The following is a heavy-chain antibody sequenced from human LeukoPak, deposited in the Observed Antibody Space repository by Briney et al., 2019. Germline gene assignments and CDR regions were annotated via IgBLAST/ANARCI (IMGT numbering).Heavy chain of an antibody. CDR3: AKAVWIEPYFDY. J-gene: IGHJ4*02. CDR2: ISGSDGRT. V-gene: IGHV3-23*01. Sequence: PGGSLRLSCAASGFTFSSYAMTWVRQAPGKGLEWVSAISGSDGRTYYADSVKGRFTISRDNSKNTLYLQMNSLRAEDTAVYYCAKAVWIEPYFDYWGQGTLVTVSS. CDR1: GFTFSSYA. D-gene: IGHD5-18*01.